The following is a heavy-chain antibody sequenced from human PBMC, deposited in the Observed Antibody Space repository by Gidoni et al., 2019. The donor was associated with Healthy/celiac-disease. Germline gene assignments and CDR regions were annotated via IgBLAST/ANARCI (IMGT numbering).Heavy chain of an antibody. V-gene: IGHV3-15*01. J-gene: IGHJ4*02. CDR2: IKSKTDGGTT. CDR3: TTYPSIAARPADY. CDR1: GFPFSNAW. Sequence: EVQLVESGGGLVKPGGSLRLSCAASGFPFSNAWMSWVRQAPGKGLAWVGRIKSKTDGGTTDYAAPVKGRFTISRDDSKNTLYLQMNSLKTEDTAVYYCTTYPSIAARPADYWGQGTLVTVSS. D-gene: IGHD6-6*01.